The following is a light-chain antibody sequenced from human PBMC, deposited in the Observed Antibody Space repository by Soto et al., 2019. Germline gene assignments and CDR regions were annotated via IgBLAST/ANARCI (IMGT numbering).Light chain of an antibody. CDR3: QQADSFTT. Sequence: DIQMTQSPSSVSASEGDRVTITCRASQDISRWLAWYQQKPGKAPKLLIYAESSLQSGVPSRFSGSGSGTDFTLTISSLQPEDFATYYCQQADSFTTFGPGTKVDIK. CDR2: AES. V-gene: IGKV1-12*01. CDR1: QDISRW. J-gene: IGKJ3*01.